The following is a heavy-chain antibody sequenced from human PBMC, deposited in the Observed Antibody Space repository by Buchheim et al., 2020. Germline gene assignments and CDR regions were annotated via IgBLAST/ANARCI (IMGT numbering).Heavy chain of an antibody. V-gene: IGHV3-23*01. CDR2: ISGSGGLT. CDR3: AKGFSMVRGLNFDY. J-gene: IGHJ4*02. CDR1: GLTFSNFD. Sequence: DVQLLESGGGLVQPGGSLRLSCAASGLTFSNFDMSWVRQAPGKGLEWVSTISGSGGLTYYADSVRGRFTISRDNSKNTLFLQMNSLRAEDTAVYYCAKGFSMVRGLNFDYWGQGTL. D-gene: IGHD3-10*01.